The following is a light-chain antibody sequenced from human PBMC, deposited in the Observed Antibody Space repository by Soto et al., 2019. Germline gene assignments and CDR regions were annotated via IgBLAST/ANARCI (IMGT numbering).Light chain of an antibody. CDR2: EVT. Sequence: QSALTQPPSASGFPGQSVTISCTGTSSDVGYYDYVSWYQQHPGKAPKLVIYEVTKRPSRVPDRVSASKSGNTASLTVSGLRAEDEADYYCSSYAGSNNFVFGSGTQLAVL. V-gene: IGLV2-8*01. CDR3: SSYAGSNNFV. CDR1: SSDVGYYDY. J-gene: IGLJ7*01.